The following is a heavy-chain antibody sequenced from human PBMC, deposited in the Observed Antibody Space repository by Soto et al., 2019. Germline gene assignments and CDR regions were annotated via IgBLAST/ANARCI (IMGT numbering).Heavy chain of an antibody. J-gene: IGHJ5*02. CDR1: GGSISNGDYY. Sequence: QLQLQESGPGLVKPSGTLALTCTVSGGSISNGDYYWVWVRQPPGKGLEWIGSVYHTGTTTYNSSLKTRITFSVDTSKNQFSMKMSFVAAAVTALFFCATVLVGAPRHSCSPSWGQGTLVTVSS. V-gene: IGHV4-39*01. CDR3: ATVLVGAPRHSCSPS. D-gene: IGHD2-2*01. CDR2: VYHTGTT.